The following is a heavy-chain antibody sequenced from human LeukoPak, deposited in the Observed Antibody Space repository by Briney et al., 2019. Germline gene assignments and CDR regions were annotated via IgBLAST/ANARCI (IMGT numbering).Heavy chain of an antibody. V-gene: IGHV3-15*01. D-gene: IGHD6-19*01. CDR2: IKSKTDGGTT. CDR3: TPGLPWLTLDSFDI. CDR1: GFTFSNAW. J-gene: IGHJ3*02. Sequence: GGSLRLSCAASGFTFSNAWMSWVRQAPGKGLEWVGRIKSKTDGGTTDYAAPVKGRFTISRDDSKNTLDLQINSLKTEDTAVYYCTPGLPWLTLDSFDIWGQGTMVSVSS.